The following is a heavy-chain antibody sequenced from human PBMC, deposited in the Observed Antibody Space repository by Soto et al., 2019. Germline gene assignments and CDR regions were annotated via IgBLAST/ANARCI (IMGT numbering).Heavy chain of an antibody. CDR1: GGSISSSSYY. CDR2: IYYSGST. D-gene: IGHD3-22*01. J-gene: IGHJ4*02. V-gene: IGHV4-39*01. Sequence: SETLSLTCTVSGGSISSSSYYWGWIRQPPGKGLEWIGSIYYSGSTYYNPSLKSRVTISVDTSKNQFSLKLSSVTAADTAVYYCARLHPKYYYDSSGYFGYWGQGTLVTVSS. CDR3: ARLHPKYYYDSSGYFGY.